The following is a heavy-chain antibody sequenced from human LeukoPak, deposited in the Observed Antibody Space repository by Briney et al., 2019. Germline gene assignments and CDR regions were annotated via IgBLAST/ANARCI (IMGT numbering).Heavy chain of an antibody. V-gene: IGHV1-46*01. Sequence: ASVKVSCKASGGTFSNYAISWVRQAPGQGLEWMGIINPSGGSTSYAQKFQGRVTMTRDMSTSTVYMELSSLRSEDTAVYYCARDSSSSGGAKNYFDYWGQGTLVTVSS. J-gene: IGHJ4*02. D-gene: IGHD6-6*01. CDR3: ARDSSSSGGAKNYFDY. CDR2: INPSGGST. CDR1: GGTFSNYA.